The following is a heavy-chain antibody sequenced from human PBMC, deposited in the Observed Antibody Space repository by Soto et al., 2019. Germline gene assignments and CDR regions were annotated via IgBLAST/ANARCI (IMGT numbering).Heavy chain of an antibody. CDR1: GGTFSSYA. J-gene: IGHJ6*02. CDR3: ASGVVATETLYYYYYGMDV. V-gene: IGHV1-69*13. D-gene: IGHD5-12*01. Sequence: SLKVSCKASGGTFSSYAISWVRQAPGQGLEWMGGIIPIFGTANYAQKFQGRVTITADESTSTAYMELSSLRSEDTAVYYCASGVVATETLYYYYYGMDVWGQGTTVTVSS. CDR2: IIPIFGTA.